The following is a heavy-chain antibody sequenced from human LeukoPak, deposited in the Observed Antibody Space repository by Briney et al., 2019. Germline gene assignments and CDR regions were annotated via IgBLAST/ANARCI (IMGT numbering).Heavy chain of an antibody. CDR1: GLTFRSYS. Sequence: GGPLRLSFAASGLTFRSYSINWVRQAPGKGLEWVSSISSSSSYIYYADSVKGRFTISRDNAKNSLYLQMNSLRAEDTAVYYCARDHLWGQGTLVTVSS. CDR3: ARDHL. CDR2: ISSSSSYI. J-gene: IGHJ4*02. V-gene: IGHV3-21*01.